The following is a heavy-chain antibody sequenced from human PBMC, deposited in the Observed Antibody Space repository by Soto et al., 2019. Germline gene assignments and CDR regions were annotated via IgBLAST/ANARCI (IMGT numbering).Heavy chain of an antibody. CDR1: GGSISSYY. CDR3: AIEREGYFDY. V-gene: IGHV4-59*01. D-gene: IGHD1-26*01. CDR2: IYYSGST. Sequence: QVQLQESGPGLVKPSETLSLTCTVSGGSISSYYWSWIRQPPGKGLEWIGYIYYSGSTNYNPSLKSRVTISVDTSKNQFSLKLSSVTAADTAVYYCAIEREGYFDYCGQGTLATVSS. J-gene: IGHJ4*02.